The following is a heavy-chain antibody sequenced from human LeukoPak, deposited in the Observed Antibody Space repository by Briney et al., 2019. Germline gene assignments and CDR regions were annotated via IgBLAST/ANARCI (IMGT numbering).Heavy chain of an antibody. CDR3: ARVNIVATHFDY. D-gene: IGHD5-12*01. Sequence: SETLSLTCTVSGYSINNGYYWIWIRQPPGKGLEWIGYIYYSGRTDYNPSLKSRVTISVDTSKNQFSLKLSSVTAADTAVYYCARVNIVATHFDYWGQGTLVTVSS. CDR1: GYSINNGYY. J-gene: IGHJ4*02. CDR2: IYYSGRT. V-gene: IGHV4-61*01.